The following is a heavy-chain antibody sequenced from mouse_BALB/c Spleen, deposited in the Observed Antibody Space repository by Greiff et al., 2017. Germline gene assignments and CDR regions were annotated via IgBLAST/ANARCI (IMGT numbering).Heavy chain of an antibody. D-gene: IGHD2-1*01. V-gene: IGHV5-9-4*01. J-gene: IGHJ3*01. CDR2: ISSGGSYT. CDR3: AREVYGNYAWFAY. Sequence: EVHLVESGGGLVKPGGSLKLSCAASGFTFSSYAMSWVRQSPEKRLEWVAEISSGGSYTYYPDTVTGRFTISRDNAKNTLYLEMSSLRSEDTAMYYCAREVYGNYAWFAYWGQGTLVTVSA. CDR1: GFTFSSYA.